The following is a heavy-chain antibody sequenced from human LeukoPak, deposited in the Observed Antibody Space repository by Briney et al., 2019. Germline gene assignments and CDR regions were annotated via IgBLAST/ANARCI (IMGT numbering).Heavy chain of an antibody. Sequence: SETLSLTCTVSGGSISSGDYYWSWIRQPPGRGLEWIGNIYHSGSTYYNLSLASRVTISRDTSRNEFSLKLSSVTAADTAVYYCARDIFAGWFYLWGQGTLVTVSS. V-gene: IGHV4-30-4*01. CDR1: GGSISSGDYY. CDR3: ARDIFAGWFYL. J-gene: IGHJ5*02. CDR2: IYHSGST. D-gene: IGHD3-3*01.